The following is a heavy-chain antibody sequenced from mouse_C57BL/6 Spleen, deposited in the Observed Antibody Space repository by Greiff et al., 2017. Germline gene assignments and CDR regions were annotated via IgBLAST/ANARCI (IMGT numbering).Heavy chain of an antibody. CDR1: GFTFSDYG. CDR2: ISSGSSTI. J-gene: IGHJ2*01. V-gene: IGHV5-17*01. CDR3: ARPDYYALDY. Sequence: EVMLVESGGGLVKPGGSLKLSCAASGFTFSDYGMHWVRQAPEKGLEWVAYISSGSSTIYYADTVKGRFTISRDNAKNTLFLQMTSLRSEDTAMYYCARPDYYALDYWGQGTTLTVSS. D-gene: IGHD1-1*01.